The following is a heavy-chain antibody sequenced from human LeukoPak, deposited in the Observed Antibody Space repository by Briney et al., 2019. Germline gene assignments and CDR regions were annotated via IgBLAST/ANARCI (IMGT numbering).Heavy chain of an antibody. J-gene: IGHJ3*02. CDR3: ATKLYDFWSAFDI. Sequence: ASVKVSCKASGYTFTSYGISWVRQAPGQGLEWMGWISAYNGNTNYAQKLQGRVTMTTDISTSTAYMELRSLRSDDTAVYYCATKLYDFWSAFDIWGQGTMVTVSS. CDR2: ISAYNGNT. V-gene: IGHV1-18*01. D-gene: IGHD3-3*01. CDR1: GYTFTSYG.